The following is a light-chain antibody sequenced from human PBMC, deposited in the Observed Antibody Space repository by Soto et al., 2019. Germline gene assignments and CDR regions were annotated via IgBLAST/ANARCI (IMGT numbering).Light chain of an antibody. CDR2: DVS. V-gene: IGLV2-14*01. CDR1: SIDVGGYNY. CDR3: SSYTSSSTLVV. Sequence: QSVLTQPASVSGSPGQSITISCTGTSIDVGGYNYVSWYQQHTGKAPKLMIYDVSNRPSGVSNRFSASKSGNTASLTISGLQAEYEADYYCSSYTSSSTLVVFGGGTKLTVL. J-gene: IGLJ2*01.